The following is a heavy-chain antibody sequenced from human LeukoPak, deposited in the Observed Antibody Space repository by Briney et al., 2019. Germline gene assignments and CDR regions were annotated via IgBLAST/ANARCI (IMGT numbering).Heavy chain of an antibody. CDR2: ISYDGSNK. J-gene: IGHJ4*02. CDR3: ARDPDLVGATLYYFDY. D-gene: IGHD1-26*01. Sequence: HSGRSLRLSCAASGFTFSSYAMHWVRQAPGKGLEWVAVISYDGSNKYYADSVKGRFTISRDNSKNTLYLQMNSLRAEDTVVYYCARDPDLVGATLYYFDYWGQGTLVTVSS. CDR1: GFTFSSYA. V-gene: IGHV3-30*01.